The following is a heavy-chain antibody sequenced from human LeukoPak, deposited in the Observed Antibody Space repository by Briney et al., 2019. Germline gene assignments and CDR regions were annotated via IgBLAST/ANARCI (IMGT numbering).Heavy chain of an antibody. CDR3: ARAPYYDILTGFGVFDY. V-gene: IGHV1-18*01. D-gene: IGHD3-9*01. J-gene: IGHJ4*02. CDR1: GYTFTSYG. CDR2: ISAYNGNT. Sequence: ASVKVSCKASGYTFTSYGISWVRQAPGQGLEWMGWISAYNGNTNYAQKLQGRVTTTTDTSTSTAYMEPRSLRSDDTAVYYCARAPYYDILTGFGVFDYWGQGTLVTVSS.